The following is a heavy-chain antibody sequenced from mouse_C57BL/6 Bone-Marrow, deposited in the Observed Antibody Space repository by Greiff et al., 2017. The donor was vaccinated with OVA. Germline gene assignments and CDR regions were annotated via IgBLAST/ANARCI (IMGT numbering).Heavy chain of an antibody. Sequence: QVQLQQPGAGLVKPGASVKLSCKASGYTFTSYWMQWVKQRPGQGLEWIGEIDPSDRYTNYNQKFKGKATLTVDTSSSTAYMQLSSLTSEDTAVYYGARIDLLLRGDAMDYWGQGTSVTVSS. CDR3: ARIDLLLRGDAMDY. CDR1: GYTFTSYW. J-gene: IGHJ4*01. CDR2: IDPSDRYT. V-gene: IGHV1-50*01. D-gene: IGHD1-1*01.